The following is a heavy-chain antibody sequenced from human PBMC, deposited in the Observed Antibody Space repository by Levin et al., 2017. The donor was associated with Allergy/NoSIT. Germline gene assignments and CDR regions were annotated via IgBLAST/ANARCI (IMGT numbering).Heavy chain of an antibody. J-gene: IGHJ3*01. V-gene: IGHV3-74*01. Sequence: GESLKISCAASGFTLSNYWMHWVRQAPGEGLVWVSRINSDGSSIVYADSVKGRFTISRDNAKNTVYLQMNSLRAEDTAVYYCAKEPPSGFDVWGQGTTVTVSS. D-gene: IGHD6-25*01. CDR1: GFTLSNYW. CDR2: INSDGSSI. CDR3: AKEPPSGFDV.